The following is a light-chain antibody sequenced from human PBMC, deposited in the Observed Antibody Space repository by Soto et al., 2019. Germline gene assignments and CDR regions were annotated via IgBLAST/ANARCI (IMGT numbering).Light chain of an antibody. CDR2: GAS. CDR3: QQYGSSPST. CDR1: QSVSSSY. J-gene: IGKJ1*01. Sequence: EIVLTQSPGTLSLSPGERATLSCRASQSVSSSYLAWYQQKPGQAPSLPIYGASSRATGIPDRFSGSGSGTGFTLTISRLEPEDFAVYYCQQYGSSPSTFGHGTKVEIK. V-gene: IGKV3-20*01.